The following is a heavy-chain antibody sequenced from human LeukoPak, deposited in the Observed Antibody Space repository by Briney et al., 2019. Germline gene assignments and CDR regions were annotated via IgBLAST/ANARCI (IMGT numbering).Heavy chain of an antibody. D-gene: IGHD3-16*02. Sequence: GGSLRLSCAASGFTFSSYGMHWVRQAPGKGLEWVAVISYDGSNKYYADSVKGRFTISRDNSKNTLYLQMNSLRAEDTAVYYCARGHRFVYYYMDVWGKGTTVTVSS. J-gene: IGHJ6*03. CDR1: GFTFSSYG. CDR2: ISYDGSNK. CDR3: ARGHRFVYYYMDV. V-gene: IGHV3-30*03.